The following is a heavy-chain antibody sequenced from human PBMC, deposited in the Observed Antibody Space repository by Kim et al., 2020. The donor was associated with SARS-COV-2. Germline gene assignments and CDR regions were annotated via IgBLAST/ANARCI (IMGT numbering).Heavy chain of an antibody. Sequence: GGSLRLSCAASGFTFSTYGMHWVRQAPGKGLEWVAVISYDGSNKYYADSVKGRFTISRDNSKNTLYLQMNSLRAEDTAVYYCAKDETIVVIPAAPNFDYWGQGSLVTVSS. D-gene: IGHD2-2*01. CDR2: ISYDGSNK. V-gene: IGHV3-30*18. J-gene: IGHJ4*02. CDR1: GFTFSTYG. CDR3: AKDETIVVIPAAPNFDY.